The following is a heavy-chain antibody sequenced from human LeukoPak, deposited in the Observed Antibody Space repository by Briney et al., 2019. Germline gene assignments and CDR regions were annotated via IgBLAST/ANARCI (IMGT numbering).Heavy chain of an antibody. J-gene: IGHJ3*02. CDR1: GFTFTTYW. Sequence: GGSLRLSCAAYGFTFTTYWMSWVRQAPGKGLEWMANIKQDGSEKYYVDSVKGRFTISRDNAKNSLYLQMDSLRAEDTAVYYCVRDRYDILTGYNDAFDIWGQGTMVTVSS. CDR3: VRDRYDILTGYNDAFDI. V-gene: IGHV3-7*01. CDR2: IKQDGSEK. D-gene: IGHD3-9*01.